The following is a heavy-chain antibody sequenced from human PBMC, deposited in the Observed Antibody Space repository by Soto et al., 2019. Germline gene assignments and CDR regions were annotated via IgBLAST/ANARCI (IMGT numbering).Heavy chain of an antibody. CDR3: ARAEYCGGDCYAYYYYGMDV. V-gene: IGHV3-66*01. CDR1: GFTVSSNY. J-gene: IGHJ6*02. D-gene: IGHD2-21*02. CDR2: IYSGGST. Sequence: GGSLRLSCAASGFTVSSNYMSWVRQAPGKGLEWVSVIYSGGSTYYADSVKGRFTISRDNSKNTLYLQMNSLRAEDTAVYYCARAEYCGGDCYAYYYYGMDVWGQGTTVTVSS.